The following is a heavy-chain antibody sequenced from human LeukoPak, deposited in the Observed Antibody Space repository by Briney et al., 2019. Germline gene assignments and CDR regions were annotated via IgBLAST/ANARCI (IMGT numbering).Heavy chain of an antibody. Sequence: PGESLKISCKGSGYSFTSYWIGWVRQMPGKGLEWMGIIYPGDPDTRYSPSFQGQVTISADKSISTAYLQWSSLKASDTAMYYCARLGDIVVVPAAGWFDPWGQGTLVTVSS. CDR1: GYSFTSYW. CDR2: IYPGDPDT. CDR3: ARLGDIVVVPAAGWFDP. V-gene: IGHV5-51*01. D-gene: IGHD2-2*01. J-gene: IGHJ5*02.